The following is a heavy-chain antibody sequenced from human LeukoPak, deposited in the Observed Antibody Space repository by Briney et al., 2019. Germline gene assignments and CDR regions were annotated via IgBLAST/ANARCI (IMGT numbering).Heavy chain of an antibody. CDR3: ARGVWDDPPDY. CDR2: IYHSGST. J-gene: IGHJ4*02. Sequence: SETLSLTCTVSGYSISSGYYWGWIRQPPGKGLEWIGSIYHSGSTYYNPSLKSRVTISVDTSKNQFSLKLSSVTAADTAVYYCARGVWDDPPDYWGQGTLVTVSS. V-gene: IGHV4-38-2*02. D-gene: IGHD1-26*01. CDR1: GYSISSGYY.